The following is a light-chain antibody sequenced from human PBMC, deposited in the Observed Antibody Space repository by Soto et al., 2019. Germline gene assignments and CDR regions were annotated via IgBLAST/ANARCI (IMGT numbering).Light chain of an antibody. CDR1: QGISSY. V-gene: IGKV1-8*01. J-gene: IGKJ3*01. CDR2: AAS. Sequence: AIRMTQPPSSLSASTGDRVTITCRASQGISSYLAWYQQKPGKAPKLLIYAASTLQSGVPSRFSGSGSGTDFTLTISSLQPEDFATYYCQQSYNTPLTFGPGTKVDIK. CDR3: QQSYNTPLT.